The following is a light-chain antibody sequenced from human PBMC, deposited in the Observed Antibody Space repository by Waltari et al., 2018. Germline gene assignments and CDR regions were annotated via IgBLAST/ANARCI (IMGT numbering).Light chain of an antibody. CDR3: QQYYRSRS. V-gene: IGKV4-1*01. CDR1: QTLLHNSNDKNY. CDR2: WAC. J-gene: IGKJ1*01. Sequence: DIVLTQSPDPLAVSLGERATINCKSSQTLLHNSNDKNYLAWYQQKPGQPPKRIISWACARESGVPDRFSGSGSVTDFTLTINNLQAEDVAIYYCQQYYRSRSFGQGTRVEVK.